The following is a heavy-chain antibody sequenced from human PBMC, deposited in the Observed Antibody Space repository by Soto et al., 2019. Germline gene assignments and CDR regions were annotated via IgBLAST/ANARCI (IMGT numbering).Heavy chain of an antibody. CDR2: INPNSGGT. J-gene: IGHJ4*02. Sequence: ASVKVSCKASGYTFTGYYMHWVRQAPGQGLEWMGWINPNSGGTNYAQKFQGWVTMTRDTSISTAYMELSRLRSDDTAVYYCARENCGGDCYLFDFWGQRTLVTVSS. CDR3: ARENCGGDCYLFDF. V-gene: IGHV1-2*04. CDR1: GYTFTGYY. D-gene: IGHD2-21*02.